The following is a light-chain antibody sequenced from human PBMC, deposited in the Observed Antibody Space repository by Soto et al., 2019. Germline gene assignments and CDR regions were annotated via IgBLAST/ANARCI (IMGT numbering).Light chain of an antibody. CDR3: QQNNNWPPWT. V-gene: IGKV3-15*01. Sequence: EIVMTQSPATLSASAGERATLSCRASQSVSSNLAWYQQKPGQAPRLLIYGASTMATGIPAWFSGSGSGTEYTLTISSLQSADFAVYYCQQNNNWPPWTFGQGTKVEIK. CDR2: GAS. CDR1: QSVSSN. J-gene: IGKJ1*01.